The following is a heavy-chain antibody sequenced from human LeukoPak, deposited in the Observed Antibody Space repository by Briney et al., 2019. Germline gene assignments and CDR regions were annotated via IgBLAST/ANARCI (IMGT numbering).Heavy chain of an antibody. CDR3: ARANYSPYYFDY. V-gene: IGHV3-20*04. Sequence: PGGSLRLSCVASGFTFEDYGMSWVRQSAGTGLEWVSSINWHGGSTHYAESVKGRFTISRDNAKNSLFLQMNSLRAEDTALYYCARANYSPYYFDYWGQGTLVTVSS. D-gene: IGHD4-11*01. CDR2: INWHGGST. J-gene: IGHJ4*02. CDR1: GFTFEDYG.